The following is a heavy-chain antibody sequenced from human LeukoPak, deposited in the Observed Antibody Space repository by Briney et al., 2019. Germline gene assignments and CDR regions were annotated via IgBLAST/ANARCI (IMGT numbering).Heavy chain of an antibody. V-gene: IGHV1-69*13. CDR2: IIPIFGTA. CDR1: GGTFSSYA. J-gene: IGHJ4*02. Sequence: SVKVSCKASGGTFSSYAISWVRQAPGQGLEWMGGIIPIFGTANYAQKFQGRVTITADESTSTAYMELSSLRSKDTAVYYCARGDGYYDSSGYYLGDYWGQGTLVTVSS. D-gene: IGHD3-22*01. CDR3: ARGDGYYDSSGYYLGDY.